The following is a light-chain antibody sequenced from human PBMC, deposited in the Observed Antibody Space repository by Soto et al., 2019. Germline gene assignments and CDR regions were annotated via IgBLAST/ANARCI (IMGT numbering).Light chain of an antibody. CDR1: QSVSSSY. J-gene: IGKJ5*01. V-gene: IGKV3-20*01. CDR2: GAS. CDR3: QQYGSSPFMYT. Sequence: EIVLTQSPGTLSLSPGERASLSCRASQSVSSSYLAWYQQRPGQAPRLLIYGASSRATGIPDRFSGSGSGADFTLTISRLKPEDFAVYYCQQYGSSPFMYTFGQGTRLEIK.